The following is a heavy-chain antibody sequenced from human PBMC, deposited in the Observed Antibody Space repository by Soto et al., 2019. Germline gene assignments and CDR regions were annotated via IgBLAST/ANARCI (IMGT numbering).Heavy chain of an antibody. CDR2: ISNNGINK. J-gene: IGHJ6*02. CDR3: ARVIRADSTSSNFYYYSGLDV. D-gene: IGHD6-6*01. V-gene: IGHV3-30*03. CDR1: GFTFSTYG. Sequence: QVQLVESGGGVVQPGRSLRLSCAASGFTFSTYGMHWVRQAPGKGLEWLAVISNNGINKYYADSVKGRFTISRDNSKDTLFPQMNSLRGEDTAIYYCARVIRADSTSSNFYYYSGLDVWGQGTTVTVSS.